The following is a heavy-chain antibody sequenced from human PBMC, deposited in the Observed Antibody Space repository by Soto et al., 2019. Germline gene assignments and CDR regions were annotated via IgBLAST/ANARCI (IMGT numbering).Heavy chain of an antibody. CDR1: GFTFSSYG. CDR3: ARALTDRMGYQLPNLMANWFDP. V-gene: IGHV3-33*01. D-gene: IGHD2-2*01. Sequence: GGSLRLSCAASGFTFSSYGMHWVRQAPGKGLEWVAVIWYDGSNKYYADSVKGRFTISRDNSKNTLYLQMNSLRAEDTAVYYCARALTDRMGYQLPNLMANWFDPWGQGTLVTVSS. J-gene: IGHJ5*02. CDR2: IWYDGSNK.